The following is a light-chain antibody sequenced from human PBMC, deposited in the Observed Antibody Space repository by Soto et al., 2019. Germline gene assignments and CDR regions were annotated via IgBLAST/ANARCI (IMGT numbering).Light chain of an antibody. Sequence: DIQMTQSPSSLSASVGDRVTITCRASQSISNYLNWYQQKPGKAPKLLIYAASSLQSGVPSRFGGSGSGTDFTLTISSLQPEDFATYYCQQSYIIKITFGPGTKVDIK. CDR1: QSISNY. J-gene: IGKJ3*01. CDR2: AAS. CDR3: QQSYIIKIT. V-gene: IGKV1-39*01.